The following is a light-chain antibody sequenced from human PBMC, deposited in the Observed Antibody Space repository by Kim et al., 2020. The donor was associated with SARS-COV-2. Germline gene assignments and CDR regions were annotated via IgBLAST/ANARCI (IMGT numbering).Light chain of an antibody. Sequence: RAPINCKSSHNIFYSSNNMNFLTWYQQKPGQPPMVLIYWASIRESGVPARFSGSGSATDFTLTISSLQAEDVAVYYCQQYFATPYTFGQGTKLEI. V-gene: IGKV4-1*01. CDR3: QQYFATPYT. CDR2: WAS. CDR1: HNIFYSSNNMNF. J-gene: IGKJ2*01.